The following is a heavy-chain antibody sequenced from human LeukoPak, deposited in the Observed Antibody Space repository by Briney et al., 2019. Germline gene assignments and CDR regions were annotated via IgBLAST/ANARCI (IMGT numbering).Heavy chain of an antibody. D-gene: IGHD3-3*01. Sequence: ASVKVSCKASGYTFTSYDINWVGQATGQGLEWMGWMNPNSGNTGYAQKFQGRVTMTRNTSISTAYMELSSLRSEDTAVYYCARNYDFWSGYSNHYYYYYMDVWGKGTTVTVSS. CDR3: ARNYDFWSGYSNHYYYYYMDV. J-gene: IGHJ6*03. V-gene: IGHV1-8*01. CDR1: GYTFTSYD. CDR2: MNPNSGNT.